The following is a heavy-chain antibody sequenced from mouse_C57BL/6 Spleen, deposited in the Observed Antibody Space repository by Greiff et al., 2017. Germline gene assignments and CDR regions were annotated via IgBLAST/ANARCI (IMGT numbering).Heavy chain of an antibody. D-gene: IGHD1-1*01. CDR2: IYPGDGDT. Sequence: VQLQQSGAELVKPGASVKISCKASGYAFSSYWMNWVKQRPGKGLEWIGQIYPGDGDTNYNGKFKGKATLTADKSSSTAYMQLSSLTSEDSAVYFCARAYYGSSSPRYFDVWGTGTTVTVSS. CDR3: ARAYYGSSSPRYFDV. J-gene: IGHJ1*03. V-gene: IGHV1-80*01. CDR1: GYAFSSYW.